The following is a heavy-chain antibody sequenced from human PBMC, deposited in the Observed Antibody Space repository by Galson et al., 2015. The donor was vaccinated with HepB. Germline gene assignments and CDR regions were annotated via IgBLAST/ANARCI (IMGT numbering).Heavy chain of an antibody. CDR2: ISWNSGSI. CDR1: GFTFDDYV. CDR3: AKDRDYGSDSPPFYFDS. V-gene: IGHV3-9*01. Sequence: SLRLSCAASGFTFDDYVMHWVRQVPGKGLEWVSGISWNSGSIGYADSVKGRFTISRDNAKNSLYLQMNSLRPEDTALYYCAKDRDYGSDSPPFYFDSWGQGTLVTVSS. J-gene: IGHJ4*02. D-gene: IGHD3-10*01.